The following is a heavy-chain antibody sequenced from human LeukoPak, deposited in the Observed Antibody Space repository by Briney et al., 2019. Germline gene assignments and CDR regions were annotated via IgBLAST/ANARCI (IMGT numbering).Heavy chain of an antibody. CDR3: ARERPYYYGSGSLNYYYYYYMDV. CDR1: GGPISNNY. CDR2: IYTSGST. V-gene: IGHV4-4*07. Sequence: SETLSLTCTVSGGPISNNYWSWIRQPAGKGLEWIGRIYTSGSTNYNPSLKSRLTMSVDTSKTQFSLKLSSVTAADTAVYYCARERPYYYGSGSLNYYYYYYMDVWGKGTTVTISS. D-gene: IGHD3-10*01. J-gene: IGHJ6*03.